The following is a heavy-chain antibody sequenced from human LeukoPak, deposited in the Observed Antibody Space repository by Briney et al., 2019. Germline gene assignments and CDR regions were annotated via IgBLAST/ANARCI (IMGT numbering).Heavy chain of an antibody. CDR2: IYSDNT. J-gene: IGHJ4*02. Sequence: GGSLRLSCTVSGFTVSSNSMSWVRQAPGKGLEWVSFIYSDNTHYSDSVKGRFTISRDNSKNTLYLQMNSLRAEHTAVYYCARRAGVYSHPYDYWGQGTLVTVSS. D-gene: IGHD4-23*01. V-gene: IGHV3-53*01. CDR3: ARRAGVYSHPYDY. CDR1: GFTVSSNS.